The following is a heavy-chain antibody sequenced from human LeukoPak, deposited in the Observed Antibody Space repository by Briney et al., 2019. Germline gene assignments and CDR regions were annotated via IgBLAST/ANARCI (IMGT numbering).Heavy chain of an antibody. J-gene: IGHJ4*02. CDR3: ARAISGSFRTSYYFDY. CDR1: GDSLSSSY. CDR2: IYHTGST. D-gene: IGHD6-13*01. V-gene: IGHV4-38-2*02. Sequence: SETLSLTCTVSGDSLSSSYWSWVRQPAGKGLEWIGSIYHTGSTDYNPSLKSRVTVSVDTSKNQFSLKLTSVTAADTAVYYCARAISGSFRTSYYFDYWGQGTLVTVSS.